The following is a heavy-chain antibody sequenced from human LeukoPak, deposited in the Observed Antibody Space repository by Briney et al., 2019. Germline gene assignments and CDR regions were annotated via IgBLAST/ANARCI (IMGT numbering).Heavy chain of an antibody. D-gene: IGHD4-17*01. CDR2: IRGSGLNS. J-gene: IGHJ3*02. CDR1: GSTFGDFA. V-gene: IGHV3-23*01. CDR3: AKDPHDDYVDVFDS. Sequence: PGGSLRLSCAASGSTFGDFAMTWVRQVPGKGLEWVSTIRGSGLNSYYADSVKGRFTISRDNSKSTLYLQMNRLRADDTALYYCAKDPHDDYVDVFDSWGPGTMVTVSS.